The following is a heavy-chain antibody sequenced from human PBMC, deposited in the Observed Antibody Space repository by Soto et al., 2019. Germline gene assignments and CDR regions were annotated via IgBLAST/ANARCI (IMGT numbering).Heavy chain of an antibody. Sequence: SETLSLTCTVSGGSISSYYWSWIRQPPGKGLEWIGYIYYSGSTNYNPSLKSRVTISVDTPKNQFSLKLSSVTAADTAVYYCARDRYDSSGYPNWFDPWGQGTLVTVSS. D-gene: IGHD3-22*01. V-gene: IGHV4-59*01. J-gene: IGHJ5*02. CDR3: ARDRYDSSGYPNWFDP. CDR2: IYYSGST. CDR1: GGSISSYY.